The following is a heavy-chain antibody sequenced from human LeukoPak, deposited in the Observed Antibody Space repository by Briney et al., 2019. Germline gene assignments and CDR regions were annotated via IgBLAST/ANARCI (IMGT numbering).Heavy chain of an antibody. D-gene: IGHD3-16*02. CDR2: IYYSGST. V-gene: IGHV4-59*01. CDR3: ARVNWYYDYVWGSYRCDAFDI. CDR1: GGSISSYY. Sequence: SETLSLTCTVSGGSISSYYWSWIRQPPGKGLEWIGYIYYSGSTNYNPSLKSRVTISVDTSKNQFSLKLSSVTAADTAVYYCARVNWYYDYVWGSYRCDAFDIWGQGTMVTVSS. J-gene: IGHJ3*02.